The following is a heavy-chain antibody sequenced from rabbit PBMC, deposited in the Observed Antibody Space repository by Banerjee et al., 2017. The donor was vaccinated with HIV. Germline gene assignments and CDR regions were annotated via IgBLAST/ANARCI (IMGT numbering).Heavy chain of an antibody. Sequence: QSLEESGGNLVKPGASLTPTCPASEIDFSSYYYMCWFRQAPGKGLEWIACIYVGSSGSTYYASWAKGRFTISKTSSTTVTLQMTSLTAADTATYFCARVASSDTTYFNLWGQGTLVTVS. CDR3: ARVASSDTTYFNL. J-gene: IGHJ4*01. V-gene: IGHV1S40*01. CDR2: IYVGSSGST. CDR1: EIDFSSYYY. D-gene: IGHD1-1*01.